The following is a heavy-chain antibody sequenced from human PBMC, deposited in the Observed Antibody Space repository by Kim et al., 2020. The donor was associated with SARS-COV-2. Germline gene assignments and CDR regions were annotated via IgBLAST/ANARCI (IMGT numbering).Heavy chain of an antibody. V-gene: IGHV4-39*01. CDR3: ARLVSENSAVEY. J-gene: IGHJ4*02. Sequence: SETLSLTCTVSGDSISRSSNYWGWIRQPPGKGLEWIGSINYSGNTYCNPSLKSRVTISVDTSKNQFSLKMRSVTAADTAVYYCARLVSENSAVEYWGQGT. CDR1: GDSISRSSNY. CDR2: INYSGNT.